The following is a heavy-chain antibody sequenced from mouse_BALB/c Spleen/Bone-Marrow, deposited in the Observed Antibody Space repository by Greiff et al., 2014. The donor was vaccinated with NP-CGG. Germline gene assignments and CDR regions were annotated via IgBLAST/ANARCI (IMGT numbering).Heavy chain of an antibody. V-gene: IGHV14-4*02. Sequence: VQLQQSGAELVRSGASVKLSCTGSGFNIKDFYMHWVKQRPEQGLEWIGWIDPENGDTEYAPKFQGKATLTADTSSNTAYLQHNNLTCGDTAVYYCNADARAMDYWGQGTSLTVSS. CDR1: GFNIKDFY. CDR2: IDPENGDT. CDR3: NADARAMDY. J-gene: IGHJ4*01.